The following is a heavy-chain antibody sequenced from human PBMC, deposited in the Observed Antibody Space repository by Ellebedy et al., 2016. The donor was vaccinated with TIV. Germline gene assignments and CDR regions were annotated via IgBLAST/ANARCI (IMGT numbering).Heavy chain of an antibody. J-gene: IGHJ1*01. CDR3: ARDSSSWSKVGFFQH. Sequence: GESLKISCAASGFTFSSYSMTWVRQAPGKGLEWVASISSSHNFISYADSVRGRFTVSRDNPKNSLYLQMNDLTVEGTAVYYCARDSSSWSKVGFFQHWGQGTLVTVSS. CDR1: GFTFSSYS. D-gene: IGHD1-26*01. V-gene: IGHV3-21*01. CDR2: ISSSHNFI.